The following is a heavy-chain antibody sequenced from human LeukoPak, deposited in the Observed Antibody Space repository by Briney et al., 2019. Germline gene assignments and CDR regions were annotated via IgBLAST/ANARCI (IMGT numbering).Heavy chain of an antibody. CDR1: GFTFSSYA. CDR2: ISGSGGST. V-gene: IGHV3-23*01. J-gene: IGHJ4*02. Sequence: PGGSLRLSCAASGFTFSSYAMSWVRQAPGKGLEWVSAISGSGGSTYYADSVKGRFTISRDNSKNTLYLQMNSPRAEDTAVYYCAKEVMYDFWSGYPPHLDYWGQGTLVTVSS. D-gene: IGHD3-3*01. CDR3: AKEVMYDFWSGYPPHLDY.